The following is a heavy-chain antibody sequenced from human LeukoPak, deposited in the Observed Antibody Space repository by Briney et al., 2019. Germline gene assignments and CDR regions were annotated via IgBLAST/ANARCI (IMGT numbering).Heavy chain of an antibody. V-gene: IGHV1-69*06. J-gene: IGHJ2*01. CDR3: ARDPPGSCSSTSCYNWYFDL. D-gene: IGHD2-2*01. CDR2: SIPIFGTA. Sequence: ASVKVSCKASGGTFSSYAISWVRQAPGQGLEWMGGSIPIFGTANYAQKFQGRVTITADKSTSTAYMELSSLRSEDTAVYYCARDPPGSCSSTSCYNWYFDLWGRGTLVTVSS. CDR1: GGTFSSYA.